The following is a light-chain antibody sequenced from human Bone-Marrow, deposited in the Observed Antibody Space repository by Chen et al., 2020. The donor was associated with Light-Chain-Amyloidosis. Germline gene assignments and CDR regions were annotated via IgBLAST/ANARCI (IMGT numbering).Light chain of an antibody. V-gene: IGLV3-25*03. Sequence: SYELTQPPSVSVSPGQTARITCSGDDLPTKYAYWYQQKPGQAPVLVKHRDTERPSGISERFSGSRSGTTATLTISRVQAEDEADYHCQSADSSGTYEVIFGGGTKLTVL. CDR3: QSADSSGTYEVI. CDR1: DLPTKY. J-gene: IGLJ2*01. CDR2: RDT.